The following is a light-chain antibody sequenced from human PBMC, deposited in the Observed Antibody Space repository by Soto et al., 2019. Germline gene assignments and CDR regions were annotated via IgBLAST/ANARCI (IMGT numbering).Light chain of an antibody. CDR1: SSDVGGYNY. CDR3: ISYTSSSTWV. CDR2: EVS. V-gene: IGLV2-14*01. J-gene: IGLJ3*02. Sequence: QSVLTQPASVSGSPGQSITISCTGTSSDVGGYNYVSWYQQHPGTAPKLMIYEVSNRPSGVSGRFSGSRAGNTASLTISGLQAEDESDYYCISYTSSSTWVFGGGTKVTVL.